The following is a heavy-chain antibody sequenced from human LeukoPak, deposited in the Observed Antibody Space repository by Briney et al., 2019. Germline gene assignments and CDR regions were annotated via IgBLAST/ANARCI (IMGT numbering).Heavy chain of an antibody. D-gene: IGHD3-22*01. CDR1: GFTFSSYA. CDR3: ARGAPKGHYYDSSGY. V-gene: IGHV3-30-3*01. Sequence: PGRSLRLSCAAPGFTFSSYAMHWVRQAPGKGLEWVAVISYDGSNKYYADSVKGRFTISRDNSKNTLYLQMNSLRAEDTAVYYCARGAPKGHYYDSSGYWGQGTLVTVSS. CDR2: ISYDGSNK. J-gene: IGHJ4*02.